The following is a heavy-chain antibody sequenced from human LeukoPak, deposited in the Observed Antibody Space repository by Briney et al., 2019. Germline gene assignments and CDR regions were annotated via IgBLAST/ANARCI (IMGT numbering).Heavy chain of an antibody. D-gene: IGHD2-2*01. CDR2: IYSGGST. J-gene: IGHJ4*02. CDR1: GFTVSSNY. Sequence: GESLRLSCAASGFTVSSNYMSWVRQAPGKGLEWVSVIYSGGSTYYADSVKGRFTISRDNSKNTLYLQMNSLRAEDTAVYYCARVVVVPARLYYFDYWGQGTLVTVSS. V-gene: IGHV3-53*01. CDR3: ARVVVVPARLYYFDY.